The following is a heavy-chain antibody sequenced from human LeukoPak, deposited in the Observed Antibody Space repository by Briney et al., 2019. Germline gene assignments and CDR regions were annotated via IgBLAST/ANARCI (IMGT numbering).Heavy chain of an antibody. CDR1: GYTFTSYD. D-gene: IGHD3-22*01. J-gene: IGHJ3*02. V-gene: IGHV1-8*01. CDR3: ARADYYDSSGYYYPNDI. CDR2: MNPNSGNT. Sequence: ASVKVSCKASGYTFTSYDINWVRQATGQGLEWMGWMNPNSGNTGYAQKFQGRVTMTRNTSISTAYMELSSLRSEDTAVYYCARADYYDSSGYYYPNDIWGQGTMVTDSS.